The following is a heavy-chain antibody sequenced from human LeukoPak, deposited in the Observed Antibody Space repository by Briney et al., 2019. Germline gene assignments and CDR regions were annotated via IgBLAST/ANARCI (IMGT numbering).Heavy chain of an antibody. V-gene: IGHV3-74*01. CDR2: INSDGSST. J-gene: IGHJ3*02. Sequence: GGSLRLSCAASGFTFSSYWMHWVRQAPGKGLVWVSRINSDGSSTSYADSVKGRFTISRHNAKNSLYLQMDSLRAEDTAVYYCARGVRGSYRGSDFDIWGQGTTVTVS. D-gene: IGHD1-26*01. CDR1: GFTFSSYW. CDR3: ARGVRGSYRGSDFDI.